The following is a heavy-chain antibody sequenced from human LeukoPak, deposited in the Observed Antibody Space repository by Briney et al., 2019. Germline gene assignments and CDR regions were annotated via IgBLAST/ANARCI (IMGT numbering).Heavy chain of an antibody. J-gene: IGHJ4*02. CDR3: ATDGSGSYSPFDY. V-gene: IGHV1-24*01. D-gene: IGHD3-10*01. CDR1: GYTLTELS. Sequence: ASEKVSCKVSGYTLTELSMHWVRQAPGKGLEWMGGFDPEDGETIYAQKFQGRVTMTEDTSTDTAYMQLGSLRSEDTAVYYCATDGSGSYSPFDYWGQGTLVTVSS. CDR2: FDPEDGET.